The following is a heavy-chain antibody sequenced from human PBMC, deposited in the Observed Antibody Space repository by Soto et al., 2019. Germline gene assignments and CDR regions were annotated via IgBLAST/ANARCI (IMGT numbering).Heavy chain of an antibody. J-gene: IGHJ6*02. V-gene: IGHV1-2*02. D-gene: IGHD6-13*01. CDR2: INPNSGGT. CDR1: GYTFTGYY. CDR3: ARGYSSSWYDHYYYGMDV. Sequence: ASVKVSCKASGYTFTGYYMHWVRQAPGQGLEWMGWINPNSGGTNYAQKFQGRVTMTRDTSISTAYMELSRLRSDDTAVYYCARGYSSSWYDHYYYGMDVWGQGTTVTVSS.